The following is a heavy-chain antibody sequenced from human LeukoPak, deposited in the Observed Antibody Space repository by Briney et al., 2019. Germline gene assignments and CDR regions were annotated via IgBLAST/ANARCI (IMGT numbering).Heavy chain of an antibody. Sequence: PGGSLRLSCAASGFTFSSYAMSWVRQAPGKGLEWVAFIRYDGSNKYYADSVKGRFTISRDNSKNTLYLQMNSLRAEDTAVYYCAKDSVSITMVRGVIRSYYYMDVWGKGTTVTISS. J-gene: IGHJ6*03. CDR1: GFTFSSYA. CDR3: AKDSVSITMVRGVIRSYYYMDV. V-gene: IGHV3-30*02. D-gene: IGHD3-10*01. CDR2: IRYDGSNK.